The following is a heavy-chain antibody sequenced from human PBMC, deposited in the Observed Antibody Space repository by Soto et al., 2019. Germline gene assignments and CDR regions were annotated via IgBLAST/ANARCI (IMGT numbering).Heavy chain of an antibody. CDR1: GGSVISGIYY. V-gene: IGHV4-61*01. J-gene: IGHJ6*02. CDR2: IYYSGST. D-gene: IGHD3-3*01. CDR3: ARAFTIFGVGHDYYYYGMDV. Sequence: TSETLSLTCTVSGGSVISGIYYWSWIRQPPGKGLEWIGYIYYSGSTNYNPSLKSRVTISVDTSKNQFSLKLSSVTAADTAVYYCARAFTIFGVGHDYYYYGMDVWGQGTTVTVSS.